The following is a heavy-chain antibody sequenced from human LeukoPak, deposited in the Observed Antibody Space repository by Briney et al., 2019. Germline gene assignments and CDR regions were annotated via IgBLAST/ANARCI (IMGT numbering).Heavy chain of an antibody. V-gene: IGHV4-39*01. CDR3: ARTLRYGSGSYYFDY. CDR1: GGSISSSSYY. D-gene: IGHD3-10*01. J-gene: IGHJ4*02. Sequence: SETLSLTCTVSGGSISSSSYYWGWIRQPPGKGLEWIGSIYYSGSTYYNPSLKSRVTISVDASKNQFSLKLSSVTAADTAVYYCARTLRYGSGSYYFDYWGQGTLVTVSS. CDR2: IYYSGST.